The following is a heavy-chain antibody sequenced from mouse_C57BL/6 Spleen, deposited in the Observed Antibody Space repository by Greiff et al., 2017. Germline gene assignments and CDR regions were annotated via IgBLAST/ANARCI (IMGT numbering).Heavy chain of an antibody. CDR3: AGYYYGSEDYFDY. D-gene: IGHD1-1*01. V-gene: IGHV1-64*01. Sequence: QVQLQQPGAELVKPGASVKLSCKASGYTFTSYWMHWVKQRPGQGLEWIGMIHPNSGSTNYNEKFKSKATLTVDKSSSTAYMQLSSLTSEDSAVYCCAGYYYGSEDYFDYWGQGTTLTVSS. CDR1: GYTFTSYW. CDR2: IHPNSGST. J-gene: IGHJ2*01.